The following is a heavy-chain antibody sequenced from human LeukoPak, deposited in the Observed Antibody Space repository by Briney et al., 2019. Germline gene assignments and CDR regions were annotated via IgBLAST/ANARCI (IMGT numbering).Heavy chain of an antibody. CDR1: GGSISSYY. J-gene: IGHJ4*02. V-gene: IGHV4-59*12. CDR2: IYYSGST. Sequence: PSETLSLTCTVSGGSISSYYWSWIRQPPVKGLEWIGYIYYSGSTNYNPSLKSRVTISVDTSKNQFSLKLSSVTAADTAVYYCARVGYYYDSSGYYAPDYWGQGTLVTVSS. D-gene: IGHD3-22*01. CDR3: ARVGYYYDSSGYYAPDY.